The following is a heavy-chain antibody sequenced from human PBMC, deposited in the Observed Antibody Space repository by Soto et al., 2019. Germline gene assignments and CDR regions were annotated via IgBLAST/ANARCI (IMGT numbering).Heavy chain of an antibody. J-gene: IGHJ3*02. CDR1: GYTFTSYG. V-gene: IGHV1-18*01. D-gene: IGHD3-22*01. CDR2: ISAYDGNT. Sequence: GASVKVSCKASGYTFTSYGISWVRQAPGQGLEWMGWISAYDGNTNYAQKLQGRVTMTTDTSTSTAYMKLRSLRSDDTAVYYCARGITMIAPAFFDIWGQGTMVTVSS. CDR3: ARGITMIAPAFFDI.